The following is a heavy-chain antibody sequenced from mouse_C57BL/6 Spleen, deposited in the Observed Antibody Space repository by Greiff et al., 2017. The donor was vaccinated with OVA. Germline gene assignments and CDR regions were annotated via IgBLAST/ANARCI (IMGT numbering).Heavy chain of an antibody. CDR3: ARGGPAWFAY. CDR1: GYTFTDYY. V-gene: IGHV1-26*01. Sequence: VQLQQSGPELVKPGASVKISCKASGYTFTDYYMNWVKQSHGKSLEWIGDINPNNGGTSYNQKCKGKATLTVDKSSSTAYMELRSLTSEDSAVYYCARGGPAWFAYWGQGTLVTVSA. J-gene: IGHJ3*01. CDR2: INPNNGGT.